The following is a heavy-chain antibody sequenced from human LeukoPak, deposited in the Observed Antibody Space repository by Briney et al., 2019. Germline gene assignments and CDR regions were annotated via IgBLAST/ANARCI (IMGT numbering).Heavy chain of an antibody. D-gene: IGHD3-22*01. CDR2: ISASGVTT. V-gene: IGHV3-23*01. Sequence: GGSLRLSCAASGFTFSSYTMNWVRQAPGKGLEWVSAISASGVTTYYADSVKGRFTISRDNAKNSLYLQMNSLRAEDTAFYYCARACYYDSSGYCHDAFDIWGQGTMVTVSS. CDR1: GFTFSSYT. CDR3: ARACYYDSSGYCHDAFDI. J-gene: IGHJ3*02.